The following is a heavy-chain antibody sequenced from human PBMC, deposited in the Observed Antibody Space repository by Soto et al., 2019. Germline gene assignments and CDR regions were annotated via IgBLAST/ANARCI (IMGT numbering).Heavy chain of an antibody. CDR3: ARDYYGSGIYYNGDY. CDR2: IDPSDSYT. Sequence: GESLKISCKGSGYSFTRYWISWVRQMPGKGLEWMGRIDPSDSYTNYSPSFQGHVTISADKSISTAYLQWSSLKASDTAMYYCARDYYGSGIYYNGDYRGQRXLVTVS. V-gene: IGHV5-10-1*01. J-gene: IGHJ4*02. CDR1: GYSFTRYW. D-gene: IGHD3-10*01.